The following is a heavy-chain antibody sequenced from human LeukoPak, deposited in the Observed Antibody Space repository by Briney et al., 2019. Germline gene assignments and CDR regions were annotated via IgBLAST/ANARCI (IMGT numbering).Heavy chain of an antibody. CDR2: ISANGGRT. CDR1: GFTLDAYE. CDR3: TTWAFYNGLDV. D-gene: IGHD2/OR15-2a*01. V-gene: IGHV3-43*02. J-gene: IGHJ6*02. Sequence: GGALRLSCVASGFTLDAYEMHWVRQARGKGREWVSLISANGGRTSYADSVKGRFTISRDNSKNSLYLQMTSLRAEDSALYYCTTWAFYNGLDVWGQGTTVTV.